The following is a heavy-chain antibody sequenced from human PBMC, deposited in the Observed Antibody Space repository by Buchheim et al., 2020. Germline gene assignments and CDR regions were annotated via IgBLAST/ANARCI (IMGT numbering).Heavy chain of an antibody. CDR3: ARVSAGAGSSGYFFPNP. J-gene: IGHJ5*02. CDR1: GGTLSSYP. Sequence: QLQLVQSGAEVKEPGSSMRVSCRVSGGTLSSYPIAWVRQTPGHGLEWMGRVIPFLGRTNYAHKFQDRLTITAQRSTGTVYIELISLTHDDTAVYCCARVSAGAGSSGYFFPNPWGQGT. V-gene: IGHV1-69*08. D-gene: IGHD3-22*01. CDR2: VIPFLGRT.